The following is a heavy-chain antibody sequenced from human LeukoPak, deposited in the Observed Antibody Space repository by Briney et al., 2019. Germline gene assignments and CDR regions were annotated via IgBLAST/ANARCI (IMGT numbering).Heavy chain of an antibody. CDR3: ARALPIGRYFDWFPPDI. V-gene: IGHV4-39*07. Sequence: KPSETLSLTCTVSGGSISSSSYYWGWIRQPPGKGLEWIGSIYYSGSTYYNPSLKSRVTISVDTSKNQFSLKLSSVTAADTAVYYCARALPIGRYFDWFPPDIWGQGTMVTVSS. D-gene: IGHD3-9*01. CDR1: GGSISSSSYY. J-gene: IGHJ3*02. CDR2: IYYSGST.